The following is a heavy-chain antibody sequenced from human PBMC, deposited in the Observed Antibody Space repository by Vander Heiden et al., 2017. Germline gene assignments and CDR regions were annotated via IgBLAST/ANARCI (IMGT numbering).Heavy chain of an antibody. V-gene: IGHV3-21*01. Sequence: VQLVASGGGLVKPGGSLRLSCAASGFTFSSYSMNWVRQAPGKGLGWVSSISSSSSYIYYADSVKGRFTISRDNAKNSLYLQMNSLRAEDTAVYYCARDRWYSGSTTGYWGQGTLVTVSS. J-gene: IGHJ4*02. CDR2: ISSSSSYI. D-gene: IGHD1-26*01. CDR3: ARDRWYSGSTTGY. CDR1: GFTFSSYS.